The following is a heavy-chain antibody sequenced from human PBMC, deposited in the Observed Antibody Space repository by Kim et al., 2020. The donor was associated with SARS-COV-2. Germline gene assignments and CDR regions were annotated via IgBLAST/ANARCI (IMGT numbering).Heavy chain of an antibody. Sequence: ASVKVSCQASGYTFIDYSIHWVRQAPGQGLEWMGRINPENGATNYAQNFRGRITVTRDTSIKTVFMELSGLTSDDSVVYYCARGRDRTGWSYGFGVWGQGTTVTVSS. CDR2: INPENGAT. V-gene: IGHV1-2*05. CDR1: GYTFIDYS. J-gene: IGHJ6*02. CDR3: ARGRDRTGWSYGFGV. D-gene: IGHD6-19*01.